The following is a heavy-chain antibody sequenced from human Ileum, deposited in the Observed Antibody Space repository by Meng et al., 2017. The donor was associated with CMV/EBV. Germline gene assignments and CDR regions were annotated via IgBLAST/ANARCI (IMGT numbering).Heavy chain of an antibody. V-gene: IGHV3-23*01. Sequence: GESLTISCAASGFTFANYAMSWVRQAPGKRLEWVSAISSSGGNTYYADSVKGRFTISRDNSKNMLYVQMNSLRAEDTAIYYCAKSGCTGDICHGGWFDPWGQGTLVTVSS. CDR3: AKSGCTGDICHGGWFDP. J-gene: IGHJ5*02. CDR2: ISSSGGNT. CDR1: GFTFANYA. D-gene: IGHD2-8*02.